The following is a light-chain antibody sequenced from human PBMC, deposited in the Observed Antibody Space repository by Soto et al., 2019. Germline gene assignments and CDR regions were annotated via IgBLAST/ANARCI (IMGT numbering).Light chain of an antibody. Sequence: DIQMTQSPSTLSAGVGDRVTITCRASQRINTYLNWYQQKPGKAPTLLIYAASNLQSGVPSRFSGGGSGTDFTLTINTLQPDDFATYFCQQCYNSPRTFGQGTKVDIK. CDR2: AAS. J-gene: IGKJ1*01. CDR1: QRINTY. V-gene: IGKV1-39*01. CDR3: QQCYNSPRT.